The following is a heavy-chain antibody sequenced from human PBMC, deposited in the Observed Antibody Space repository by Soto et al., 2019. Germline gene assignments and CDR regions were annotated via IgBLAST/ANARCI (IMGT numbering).Heavy chain of an antibody. CDR2: IYYSGSGST. Sequence: PPETLSVSYTGSCGNRSSSSFYWGWFLLPQRKGLEWIGSIYYSGSGSTYYNPSLKSRVTISVDTTKNQLSLKVSSVTAADTAVYYCARHNRGYSNYPPINWFKPWGQGTLVT. CDR3: ARHNRGYSNYPPINWFKP. J-gene: IGHJ5*02. CDR1: CGNRSSSSFY. D-gene: IGHD4-4*01. V-gene: IGHV4-39*01.